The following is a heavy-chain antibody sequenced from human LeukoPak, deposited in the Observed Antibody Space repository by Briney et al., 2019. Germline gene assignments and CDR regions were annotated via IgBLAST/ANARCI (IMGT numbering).Heavy chain of an antibody. CDR3: ARTVAGTPNWFDP. J-gene: IGHJ5*02. CDR2: ISGSGGST. CDR1: GFTFSSYA. Sequence: GGSLRLSCAASGFTFSSYAMGWVRQAPGKGLEWVSAISGSGGSTYYADSVKGRFTISRDNSKNTLYLQMNSLRAEDTAVYYCARTVAGTPNWFDPWGQGTLVTVSS. D-gene: IGHD2-15*01. V-gene: IGHV3-23*01.